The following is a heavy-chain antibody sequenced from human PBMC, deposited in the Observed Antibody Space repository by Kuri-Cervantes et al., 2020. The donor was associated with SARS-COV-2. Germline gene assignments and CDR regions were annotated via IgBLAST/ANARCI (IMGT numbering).Heavy chain of an antibody. V-gene: IGHV1-2*02. CDR3: ARGPYYYDSSGYLVDYYMDV. CDR2: INPNSGGT. J-gene: IGHJ6*03. Sequence: ASVKVSCKASGYTFTGYYMHWVRQAPGQGLEWMGWINPNSGGTNYAQKFQGRVTMTRDTSISTAYMELSSLRSEDTAVYYCARGPYYYDSSGYLVDYYMDVWGKGTTVTVSS. D-gene: IGHD3-22*01. CDR1: GYTFTGYY.